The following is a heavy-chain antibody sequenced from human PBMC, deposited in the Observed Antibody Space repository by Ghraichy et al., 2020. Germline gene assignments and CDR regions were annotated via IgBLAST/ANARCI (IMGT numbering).Heavy chain of an antibody. CDR3: ARDQSYSSSSVFGY. J-gene: IGHJ4*02. V-gene: IGHV3-21*01. Sequence: GESLNISCAASGFTFSSYSMNWVRQAPGKGLEWVSSISSSSSYIYYADSVNGRFTISRDNAKNSLYLQMNSLRAEDTAVYYCARDQSYSSSSVFGYWGQGTLVTVSS. D-gene: IGHD6-6*01. CDR1: GFTFSSYS. CDR2: ISSSSSYI.